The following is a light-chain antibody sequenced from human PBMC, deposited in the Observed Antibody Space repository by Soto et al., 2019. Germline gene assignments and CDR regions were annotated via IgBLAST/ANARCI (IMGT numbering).Light chain of an antibody. CDR3: QRRSDGHT. V-gene: IGKV3-11*01. CDR2: DAS. Sequence: IVLTQSPATLSLSPGERAILSCRASQSVRTLLAWYQQKPGQAPRLLVYDASYRATGVPARFSGSGSETDFTLTISGLEPEDFAIYYCQRRSDGHTLGQGTRLEI. J-gene: IGKJ5*01. CDR1: QSVRTL.